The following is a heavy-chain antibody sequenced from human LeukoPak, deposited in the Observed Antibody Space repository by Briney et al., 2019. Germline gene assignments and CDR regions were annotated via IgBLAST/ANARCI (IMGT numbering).Heavy chain of an antibody. Sequence: GGSLRLSCAASGFTFSSYWMHWVRQAPGKGLVWVSRINSDGSSTSYADSVKGRFTISRDNAKNTLYLQMNSLRAEDTAVYYCARGNPTVNFDYWGQGTLVTVSS. CDR1: GFTFSSYW. CDR3: ARGNPTVNFDY. V-gene: IGHV3-74*01. J-gene: IGHJ4*02. D-gene: IGHD4-17*01. CDR2: INSDGSST.